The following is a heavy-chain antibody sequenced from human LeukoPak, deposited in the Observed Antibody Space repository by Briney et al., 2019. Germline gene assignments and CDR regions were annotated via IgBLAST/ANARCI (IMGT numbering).Heavy chain of an antibody. J-gene: IGHJ4*02. CDR2: ISAYNGNT. CDR1: GYTFPSYG. D-gene: IGHD1-26*01. V-gene: IGHV1-18*01. CDR3: ARDRLSAAGGWDLVFDY. Sequence: ASVKVSCKASGYTFPSYGISWVRQAPGQGLEWMGGISAYNGNTDYAQKLQGRVTMTTDTSTSTAYVELRSLRSDDTAVYYCARDRLSAAGGWDLVFDYWGQGTLVTVSS.